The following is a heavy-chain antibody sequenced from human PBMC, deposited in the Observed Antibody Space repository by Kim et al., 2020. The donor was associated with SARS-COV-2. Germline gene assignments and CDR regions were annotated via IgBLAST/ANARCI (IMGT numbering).Heavy chain of an antibody. J-gene: IGHJ4*02. CDR3: AEVDSSSWYRTLHFDY. D-gene: IGHD6-13*01. Sequence: VEGRFTSSRDNSKNTLYLQMNSLRAEDTAVYYCAEVDSSSWYRTLHFDYWGQGTLVNVSS. V-gene: IGHV3-30*02.